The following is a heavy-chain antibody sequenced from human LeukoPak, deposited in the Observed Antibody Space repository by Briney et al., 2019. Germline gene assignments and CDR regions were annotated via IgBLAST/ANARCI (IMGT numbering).Heavy chain of an antibody. D-gene: IGHD2-2*01. V-gene: IGHV3-33*06. Sequence: QPGRSLRLSCAASGFTFSSYGMHWVRQAPGKGLEWVAVIWYDGSNKYYADSVKGRFTISRDNSKNTLYLQMNSLRAEDTAVYYCAKDGEISLTSSGLFDYWGQGTLVIVSS. J-gene: IGHJ4*02. CDR2: IWYDGSNK. CDR1: GFTFSSYG. CDR3: AKDGEISLTSSGLFDY.